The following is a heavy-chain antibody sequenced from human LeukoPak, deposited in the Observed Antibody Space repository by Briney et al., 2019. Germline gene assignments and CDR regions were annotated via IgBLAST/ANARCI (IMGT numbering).Heavy chain of an antibody. D-gene: IGHD3-22*01. CDR2: IYYSGST. CDR3: ARRGYYYDSSFLDY. CDR1: GGSISSSSYY. V-gene: IGHV4-39*01. Sequence: SETLSLICTVSGGSISSSSYYWGWIRQPPGKGLEWIGSIYYSGSTYYNPSLKSRVTISVDTSKNQFSLKLSSVTAADTAVYYCARRGYYYDSSFLDYWGQGTLVTVSS. J-gene: IGHJ4*02.